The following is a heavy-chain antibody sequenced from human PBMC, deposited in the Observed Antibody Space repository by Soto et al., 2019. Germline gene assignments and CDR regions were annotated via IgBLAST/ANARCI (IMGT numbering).Heavy chain of an antibody. V-gene: IGHV3-66*01. CDR2: IYSDGST. J-gene: IGHJ6*02. CDR3: ERLYRGSFSV. D-gene: IGHD1-26*01. CDR1: GFSVSVYY. Sequence: GGSLRLSCAASGFSVSVYYMTWLRQAPGKGLEWFSAIYSDGSTYYADSVKGRFTLSRDKSKNTLFLQMNSLSAEGTAMYYCERLYRGSFSVWGQGTTLTVSS.